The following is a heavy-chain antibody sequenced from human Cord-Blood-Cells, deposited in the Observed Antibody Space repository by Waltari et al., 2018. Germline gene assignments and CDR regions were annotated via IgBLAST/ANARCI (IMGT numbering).Heavy chain of an antibody. CDR2: IIPIFGTA. J-gene: IGHJ4*02. CDR3: ASGVVDYGDSSYGEFDY. Sequence: QVQPVQSGAVVKKPGSSVKVSCKASGGTFSSYAISWVRQAPGPGLEWMGWIIPIFGTANYAQKFQGRVTITADKSTSTAYMELSSLRSEDTAVYYCASGVVDYGDSSYGEFDYWGQGTLVTVSS. CDR1: GGTFSSYA. D-gene: IGHD4-17*01. V-gene: IGHV1-69*06.